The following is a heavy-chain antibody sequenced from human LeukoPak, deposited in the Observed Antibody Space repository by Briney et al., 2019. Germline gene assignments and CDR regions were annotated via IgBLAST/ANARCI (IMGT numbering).Heavy chain of an antibody. Sequence: SVKVSCKASGFTFTSSAVQWVRQARGQSLEWIGWIVVGSGNTNYAQKFQERVTITRDMSTSTAYMELSSLRSEDTAVYYCAAETCGGDCYSYYGMDVWGQGTTVTVSS. CDR2: IVVGSGNT. CDR3: AAETCGGDCYSYYGMDV. J-gene: IGHJ6*02. V-gene: IGHV1-58*01. D-gene: IGHD2-21*02. CDR1: GFTFTSSA.